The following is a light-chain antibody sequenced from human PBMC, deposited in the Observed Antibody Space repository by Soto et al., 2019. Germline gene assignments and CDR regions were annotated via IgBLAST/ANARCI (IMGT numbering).Light chain of an antibody. CDR1: QVIDNY. CDR2: AGS. Sequence: DLQMTQSPSSLSASVGDRVTITCRASQVIDNYLAWYQKQPGKVPSLLIYAGSILETGVPSRFSGSGSGTDSTLTTTIMEPEDVATYYCQKYNSAPSTFGPGTKVEIK. CDR3: QKYNSAPST. J-gene: IGKJ3*01. V-gene: IGKV1-27*01.